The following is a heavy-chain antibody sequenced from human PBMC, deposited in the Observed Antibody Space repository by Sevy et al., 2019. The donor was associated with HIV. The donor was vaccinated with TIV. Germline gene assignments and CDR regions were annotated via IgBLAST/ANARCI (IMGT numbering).Heavy chain of an antibody. J-gene: IGHJ6*02. CDR1: GFTFSSYT. D-gene: IGHD2-15*01. Sequence: GGSLRLSCAASGFTFSSYTINWVRQAPGKGPEWVSVIHSGGKISYADSVQGRFTISRDNSKNTLYLQMNSLRAEDTAVYYCAREDIVLGEDNYYGIDVWGQGTTVTVSS. CDR3: AREDIVLGEDNYYGIDV. V-gene: IGHV3-53*01. CDR2: IHSGGKI.